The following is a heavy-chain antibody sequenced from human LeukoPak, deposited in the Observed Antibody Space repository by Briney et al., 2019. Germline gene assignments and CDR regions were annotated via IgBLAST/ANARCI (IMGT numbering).Heavy chain of an antibody. J-gene: IGHJ4*02. D-gene: IGHD1-14*01. Sequence: PSETLSLTCTVSGGSISSYYWRWIRQPPGKGLEWIGYIYTSGSTNYNPSLKSRLTISVDTSKNQFSLKLSSVTAADTAVYYCARCNPYFDYWGQGTLVTVSS. CDR2: IYTSGST. V-gene: IGHV4-4*09. CDR3: ARCNPYFDY. CDR1: GGSISSYY.